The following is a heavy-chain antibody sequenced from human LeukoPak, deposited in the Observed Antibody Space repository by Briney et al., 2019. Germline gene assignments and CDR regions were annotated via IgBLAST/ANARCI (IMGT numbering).Heavy chain of an antibody. CDR1: GGSISSSSYY. CDR2: IYYSGST. J-gene: IGHJ6*03. V-gene: IGHV4-39*02. Sequence: SETLSLTCTVSGGSISSSSYYWGWIRQPPGKGLEWIGNIYYSGSTYYKPSLKSRVTISVDTSKNQFSLKVTSVTASDTAVYFCARDTPMLAGPNLYYYMDVWGKGTTVTISS. D-gene: IGHD5-18*01. CDR3: ARDTPMLAGPNLYYYMDV.